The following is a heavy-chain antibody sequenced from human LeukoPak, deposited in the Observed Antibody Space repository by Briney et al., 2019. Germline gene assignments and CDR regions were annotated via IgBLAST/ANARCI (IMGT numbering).Heavy chain of an antibody. Sequence: SVKVSCKASGGTFGSYAISWVRQAPGQGLEWMGGIIPIFGTANYAQKFQGRVTITTDESTSTAYMELSSLRSEDTAVYYCARVDIVVVPAALDNYYYMDVWGKGTTVTVSS. V-gene: IGHV1-69*05. CDR3: ARVDIVVVPAALDNYYYMDV. D-gene: IGHD2-2*01. J-gene: IGHJ6*03. CDR2: IIPIFGTA. CDR1: GGTFGSYA.